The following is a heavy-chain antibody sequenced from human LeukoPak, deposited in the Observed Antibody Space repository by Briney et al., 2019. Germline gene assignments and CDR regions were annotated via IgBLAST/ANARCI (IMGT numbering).Heavy chain of an antibody. D-gene: IGHD3-10*01. CDR1: GYSFTSYW. CDR3: ARHLDYYGSGSYYY. CDR2: IYPGDSDT. V-gene: IGHV5-51*01. Sequence: GGSLKISCKGSGYSFTSYWVGGVGPVPGESLEWVGIIYPGDSDTRYSPSFQGQVTISADKSISTAYLQWSSLKASDTAMYYCARHLDYYGSGSYYYWGQGTLVTVSS. J-gene: IGHJ4*02.